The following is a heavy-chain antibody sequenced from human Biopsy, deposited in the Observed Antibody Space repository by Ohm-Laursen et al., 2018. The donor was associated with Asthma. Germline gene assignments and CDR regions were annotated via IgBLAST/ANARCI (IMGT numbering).Heavy chain of an antibody. CDR1: GYPFTDYY. V-gene: IGHV1-2*06. J-gene: IGHJ2*01. D-gene: IGHD3-16*01. CDR3: ARIKIRIGAGTDRYLDL. Sequence: SVKVSCKASGYPFTDYYVHWVRQAPGQGLEWMGRIDPNSGGTNYAQKFLGRVTMTRDTSVNTAFMVLSRLRSDDTAVYYCARIKIRIGAGTDRYLDLWGRGTLVTVSS. CDR2: IDPNSGGT.